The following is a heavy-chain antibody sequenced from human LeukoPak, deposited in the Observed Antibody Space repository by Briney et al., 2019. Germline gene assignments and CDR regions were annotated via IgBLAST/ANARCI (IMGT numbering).Heavy chain of an antibody. J-gene: IGHJ4*02. CDR2: ISYDGDDQ. V-gene: IGHV3-30*08. Sequence: GKSLRLSCAASTFSFSDYPLHWVRQAPGKGLEWVAVISYDGDDQYYAHSVKGRFTISRDNSKNTLYLQMDSLISDDTAVHYCARAYHEDYYFDFWGQGTLVIVSS. CDR3: ARAYHEDYYFDF. CDR1: TFSFSDYP. D-gene: IGHD1-14*01.